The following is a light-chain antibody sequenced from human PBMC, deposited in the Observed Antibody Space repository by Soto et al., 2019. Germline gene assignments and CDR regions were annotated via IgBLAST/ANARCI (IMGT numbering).Light chain of an antibody. V-gene: IGKV4-1*01. Sequence: DIVMTQFPVSLAVSLGERATINCKSSRNLYSSFENKNYVAWYQQRPGQPPKLLISWASSRQSGVPDRFSGSGSGTDFTLSISNLQAEDVAVYYCQQYNNWPPAYTFGQGTKLEIK. CDR2: WAS. CDR3: QQYNNWPPAYT. J-gene: IGKJ2*01. CDR1: RNLYSSFENKNY.